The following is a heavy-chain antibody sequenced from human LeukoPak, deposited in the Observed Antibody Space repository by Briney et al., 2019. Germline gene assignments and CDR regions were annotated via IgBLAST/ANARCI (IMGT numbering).Heavy chain of an antibody. D-gene: IGHD4-23*01. CDR1: GFAVSSNY. Sequence: GGSLRLSCAASGFAVSSNYMSWVRQAPGKGLEWVSAISGSGGSTYYADSVKGRFTISRDNSKNTLYLQVNSLRAEDTAIYYCAKDPTSVVTLSWFDPWGQGTLVTVSS. CDR3: AKDPTSVVTLSWFDP. J-gene: IGHJ5*02. V-gene: IGHV3-23*01. CDR2: ISGSGGST.